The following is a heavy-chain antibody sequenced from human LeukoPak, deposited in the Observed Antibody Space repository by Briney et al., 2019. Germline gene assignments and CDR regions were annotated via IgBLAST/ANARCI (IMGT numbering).Heavy chain of an antibody. J-gene: IGHJ4*02. Sequence: SVKVSCKASGGTFSSYAISWVRQAPRQGLEWMGRIIPIFGTANYAQKFQGRVTITTDESTSTAYMELSSLRSEDTAVYYCARGLWFRESHLYFDYWGQGTLVTVSS. D-gene: IGHD3-10*01. CDR2: IIPIFGTA. CDR1: GGTFSSYA. CDR3: ARGLWFRESHLYFDY. V-gene: IGHV1-69*05.